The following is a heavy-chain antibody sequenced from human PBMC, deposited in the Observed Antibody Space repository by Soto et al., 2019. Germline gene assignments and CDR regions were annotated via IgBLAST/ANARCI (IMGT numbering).Heavy chain of an antibody. CDR3: ARGPYSNYALFDY. D-gene: IGHD4-4*01. CDR2: IWYDGSNK. V-gene: IGHV3-33*01. J-gene: IGHJ4*02. CDR1: GFTFSSYG. Sequence: QVQLVESGGGVVQPGRSLRLSCAASGFTFSSYGMHWVRQAPGKGLEWVAVIWYDGSNKYYADSVKGRFTIYRDNSKNTLYLQMNSLRAEDTAVYYCARGPYSNYALFDYWGQGTLVTVSS.